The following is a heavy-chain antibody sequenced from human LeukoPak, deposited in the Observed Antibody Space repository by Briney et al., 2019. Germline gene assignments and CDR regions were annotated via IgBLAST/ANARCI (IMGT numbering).Heavy chain of an antibody. CDR3: ARDFRIAAAVPSYFDY. CDR1: GFTFSSYW. CDR2: INSDGSST. V-gene: IGHV3-74*01. Sequence: GGSLRLSCAASGFTFSSYWMHWVRQAPGKGLVWVSRINSDGSSTSYADSVKGRFTISRDNAKASLDLQLNSLRAEDTAVYFCARDFRIAAAVPSYFDYWGQGVLVTVSS. J-gene: IGHJ4*02. D-gene: IGHD6-13*01.